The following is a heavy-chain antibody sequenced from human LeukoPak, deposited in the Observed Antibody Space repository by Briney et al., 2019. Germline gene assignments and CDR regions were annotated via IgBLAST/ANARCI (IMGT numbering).Heavy chain of an antibody. Sequence: GEPLKISCKGSGYNFNTYWIGWVRQLPGKGLEWMGIILPGDSDIRYYASFEGRVTISVDKSTNTAYPQWDSLVTSDSAMYYCVKQSSGWFWFDTWGQGTLVTVSS. CDR3: VKQSSGWFWFDT. V-gene: IGHV5-51*01. CDR1: GYNFNTYW. J-gene: IGHJ5*02. CDR2: ILPGDSDI. D-gene: IGHD6-19*01.